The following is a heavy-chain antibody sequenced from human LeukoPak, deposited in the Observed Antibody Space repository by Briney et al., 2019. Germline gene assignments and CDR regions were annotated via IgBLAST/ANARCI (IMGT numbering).Heavy chain of an antibody. CDR2: ISYDGSNK. Sequence: GGSLRLSCAASGFTFSSYAMHWVRQAPGKGLEWVAVISYDGSNKYYADSVKGRFTISRDNSKNTLYLQMNSLRAEDTAVYYCARDPYYYDSSGYSSFDYWGQGTLVTVSS. J-gene: IGHJ4*02. D-gene: IGHD3-22*01. CDR3: ARDPYYYDSSGYSSFDY. V-gene: IGHV3-30-3*01. CDR1: GFTFSSYA.